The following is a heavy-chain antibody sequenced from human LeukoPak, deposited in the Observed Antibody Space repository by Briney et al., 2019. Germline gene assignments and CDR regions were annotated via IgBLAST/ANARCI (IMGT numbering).Heavy chain of an antibody. D-gene: IGHD3-22*01. CDR3: AGGGYTMTTRFDY. V-gene: IGHV4-34*01. Sequence: PSETLSLTCAVYGGSFSGYYWSWIRQPPGKGLEWIGEINHGGSTNYNPSLKSRVTISVDTSKNQFSLKLSSVTAADTAVYYCAGGGYTMTTRFDYWGQGTLVTVSS. CDR1: GGSFSGYY. CDR2: INHGGST. J-gene: IGHJ4*02.